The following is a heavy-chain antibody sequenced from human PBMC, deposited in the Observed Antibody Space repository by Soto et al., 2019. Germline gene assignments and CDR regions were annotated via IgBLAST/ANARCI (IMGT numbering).Heavy chain of an antibody. V-gene: IGHV1-18*04. J-gene: IGHJ4*02. CDR1: AYDFNTYS. CDR2: ISPYTGDT. D-gene: IGHD6-13*01. CDR3: AGGGFSSSWRLDY. Sequence: QVSLVQSGAEVKKPGASVKVSCKASAYDFNTYSINWGRQAPGQGLEWMGSISPYTGDTHYAQNLQARFTMTRDTSTNTAYMDLARLQFDDPAVYYWAGGGFSSSWRLDYWGQGTLVTVSS.